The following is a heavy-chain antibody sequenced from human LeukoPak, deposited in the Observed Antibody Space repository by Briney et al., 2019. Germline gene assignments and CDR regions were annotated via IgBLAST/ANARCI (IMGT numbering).Heavy chain of an antibody. CDR1: GYTLTELS. V-gene: IGHV1-24*01. D-gene: IGHD6-19*01. CDR3: ATWGWYPGWFDP. CDR2: FDPEDGET. Sequence: ASVKVSCKVSGYTLTELSMHWVRQAPGKGLEWMGGFDPEDGETIYAQKFQGRVTMTEDTSTDTAYMELSSLRSEDTAVYYGATWGWYPGWFDPLGQGTLVTVSS. J-gene: IGHJ5*02.